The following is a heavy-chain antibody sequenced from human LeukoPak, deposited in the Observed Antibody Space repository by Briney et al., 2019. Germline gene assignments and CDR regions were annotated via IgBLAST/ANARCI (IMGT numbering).Heavy chain of an antibody. V-gene: IGHV3-21*01. CDR1: GFTFSSSN. CDR3: ARASLYFDY. Sequence: PGGSLRLACAASGFTFSSSNMNWVRQAPGKGLEWVSSISSSGSFICYADSLKGRFTISRDNAKNSLYLQMNSLRAEDTAVYYCARASLYFDYWGQGTLSPSPQ. CDR2: ISSSGSFI. J-gene: IGHJ4*02.